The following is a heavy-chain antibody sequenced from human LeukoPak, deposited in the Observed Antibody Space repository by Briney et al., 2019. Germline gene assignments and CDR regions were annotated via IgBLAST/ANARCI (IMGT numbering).Heavy chain of an antibody. CDR1: GYTFTSYD. D-gene: IGHD6-13*01. V-gene: IGHV1-8*03. J-gene: IGHJ5*02. CDR3: AMGNSSWYNGGDDNWFDP. Sequence: ASVKVSCKASGYTFTSYDINWVRQATGQGLEWMGWMNPNSGNTGYAQKFQGRVTITRNTSISTAYMELSSLRSEDTAVYYCAMGNSSWYNGGDDNWFDPWGQGTLVTVSS. CDR2: MNPNSGNT.